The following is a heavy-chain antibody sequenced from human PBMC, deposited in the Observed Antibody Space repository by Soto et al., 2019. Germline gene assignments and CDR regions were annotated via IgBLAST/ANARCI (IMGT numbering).Heavy chain of an antibody. CDR3: ARGRPNYFYNGLDV. V-gene: IGHV4-30-4*01. Sequence: SETLSLTCTVSGGSIKSDYYWASVRQPPGGGLEWMGYKYYSGATDSDPSLEARVSFSVDTSKNQFFLNLTSVTVADTAVYYCARGRPNYFYNGLDVWGPGIPVTVSS. CDR2: KYYSGAT. J-gene: IGHJ6*02. CDR1: GGSIKSDYY.